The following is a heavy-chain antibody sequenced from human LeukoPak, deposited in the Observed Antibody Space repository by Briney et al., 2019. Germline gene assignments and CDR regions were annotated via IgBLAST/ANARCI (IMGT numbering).Heavy chain of an antibody. CDR1: GFTFSNAW. CDR2: IKSKPDSGTT. D-gene: IGHD5-12*01. V-gene: IGHV3-15*01. Sequence: GGSLRLSCAASGFTFSNAWMSWVRQAPGKGLEWVGRIKSKPDSGTTDYAAPVKGRFTISRDDSKNTLYLQMNSLKTEDTAVYYCTTVGVATNTYYYYYYMDVWGKGTTVTISS. J-gene: IGHJ6*03. CDR3: TTVGVATNTYYYYYYMDV.